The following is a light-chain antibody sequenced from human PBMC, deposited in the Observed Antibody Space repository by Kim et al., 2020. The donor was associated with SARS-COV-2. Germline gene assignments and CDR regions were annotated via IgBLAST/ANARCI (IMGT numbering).Light chain of an antibody. V-gene: IGKV1-5*03. CDR1: QTISTW. Sequence: ASVGDRVTITCRASQTISTWLAWYQQKPGKAPKLLIYRASGLEGGVPSRFSGSGSGTEFTLTISSLQPDDFAIYYCQQYSNYPYTFGQGTKLEI. J-gene: IGKJ2*01. CDR3: QQYSNYPYT. CDR2: RAS.